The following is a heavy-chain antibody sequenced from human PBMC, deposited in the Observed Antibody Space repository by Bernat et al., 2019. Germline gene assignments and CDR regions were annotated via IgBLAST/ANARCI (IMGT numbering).Heavy chain of an antibody. V-gene: IGHV1-18*01. CDR3: ARGLRYFDSDAVDGFDP. D-gene: IGHD3-9*01. Sequence: QVQLVQSGDEVKKPGASVKVSCKASGYTFTSYGISWVRQAPGQGLEWMGWISAYNGNTNYAQKLQGRVTMTTDTSTSTAYMELRSLRSDDTAVYYCARGLRYFDSDAVDGFDPWGQGTLVTVSS. J-gene: IGHJ5*02. CDR2: ISAYNGNT. CDR1: GYTFTSYG.